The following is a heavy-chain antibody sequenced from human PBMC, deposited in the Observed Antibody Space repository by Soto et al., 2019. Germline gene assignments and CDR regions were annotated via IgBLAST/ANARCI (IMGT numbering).Heavy chain of an antibody. V-gene: IGHV3-48*01. CDR1: GFTFSSYS. Sequence: HPGGSLRLSCAASGFTFSSYSMNWVRQAPGKGLEWVSYISSSSSTIYYADSVKGRFTISRDNAKNSLYLQMNSLRAEDTAVYYCARGQQAGYSILAAFDIWGQGTMVTVSS. D-gene: IGHD6-13*01. J-gene: IGHJ3*02. CDR2: ISSSSSTI. CDR3: ARGQQAGYSILAAFDI.